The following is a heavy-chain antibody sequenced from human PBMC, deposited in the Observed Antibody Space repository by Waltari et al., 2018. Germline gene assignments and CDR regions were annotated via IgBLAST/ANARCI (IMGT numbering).Heavy chain of an antibody. Sequence: EVQLVESGGGLVKPGGSLRLYCAASGFTFSSYSMTWVRQAPGKGLEWVSSISSSSIYIYYADSVKGRFTISRDNAKNSLYLQMNSLRAEDTAVYYCARSGRYSGYDWGYWGQGTLVTVSS. V-gene: IGHV3-21*01. CDR3: ARSGRYSGYDWGY. CDR2: ISSSSIYI. J-gene: IGHJ4*02. D-gene: IGHD5-12*01. CDR1: GFTFSSYS.